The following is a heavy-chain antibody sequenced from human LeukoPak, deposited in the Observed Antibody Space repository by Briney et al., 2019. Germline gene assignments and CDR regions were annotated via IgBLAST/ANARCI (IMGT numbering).Heavy chain of an antibody. Sequence: ASVKVSCKVSGYTLTELSMHWVRQAPGKGLEWMGGFDPEDGETIYAQKFQGRVTMTEDTSTDTAYMELNSLRAEDTAVYYCATSYGSGSYCKNWGQGTLVTVSS. V-gene: IGHV1-24*01. CDR1: GYTLTELS. J-gene: IGHJ4*02. CDR3: ATSYGSGSYCKN. D-gene: IGHD3-10*01. CDR2: FDPEDGET.